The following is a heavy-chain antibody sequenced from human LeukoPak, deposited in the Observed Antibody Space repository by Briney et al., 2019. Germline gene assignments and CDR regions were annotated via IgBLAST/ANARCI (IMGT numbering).Heavy chain of an antibody. CDR2: VSPYNGNT. D-gene: IGHD3-22*01. CDR1: GYTFTRYG. CDR3: ARDLGSNFYYALDY. V-gene: IGHV1-18*01. J-gene: IGHJ4*02. Sequence: ASVKVSCKASGYTFTRYGVSWLRQAPGQGLEWMGWVSPYNGNTNYAQNLQGRVTMTTDTSTTTAYMELRSLRSDDTAVYYCARDLGSNFYYALDYWGQGTLVTVSS.